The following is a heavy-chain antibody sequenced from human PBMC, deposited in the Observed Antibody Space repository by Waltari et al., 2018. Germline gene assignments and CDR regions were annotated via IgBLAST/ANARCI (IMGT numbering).Heavy chain of an antibody. CDR3: AGRGAKMFSI. CDR2: ISHRGDT. CDR1: GFSLSSGPYS. Sequence: QLQLQESGPGLVQPSQTLSLTCSVSGFSLSSGPYSWSWIRQHPGKGLEWIGYISHRGDTDYSPSLRSRLTLSVDTSKNQFSLKLNSVTAADTGVYFCAGRGAKMFSIWGRGTLVTVSS. D-gene: IGHD3-3*02. V-gene: IGHV4-31*02. J-gene: IGHJ4*02.